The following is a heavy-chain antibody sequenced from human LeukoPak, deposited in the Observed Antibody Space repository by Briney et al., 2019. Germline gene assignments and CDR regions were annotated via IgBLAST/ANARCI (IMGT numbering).Heavy chain of an antibody. CDR2: ISYDGSNK. CDR1: GFTFSSYG. V-gene: IGHV3-30*18. D-gene: IGHD6-13*01. CDR3: AKRGQYSSSWYRTGHYYYGMDV. J-gene: IGHJ6*02. Sequence: GGSLRLSCAASGFTFSSYGMHWVRQAPGKGLEWVAVISYDGSNKYYADSVKGRFTISRDNSKNTLYLQMNSLRAEDTAVYYCAKRGQYSSSWYRTGHYYYGMDVWGQGTTVAVSS.